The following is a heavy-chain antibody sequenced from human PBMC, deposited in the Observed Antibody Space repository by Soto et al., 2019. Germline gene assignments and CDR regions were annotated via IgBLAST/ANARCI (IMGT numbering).Heavy chain of an antibody. Sequence: GGSLRLSCSASGFTFSSYAMHWVRQAPGKGLEYVSAISSNGGSTYYADSVKGRFTISRDNSKNTLYLQMSSLRAEDTAVYYCVKPPTGDFGRYWGQGTLVTVSS. V-gene: IGHV3-64D*06. D-gene: IGHD3-10*01. CDR3: VKPPTGDFGRY. CDR2: ISSNGGST. CDR1: GFTFSSYA. J-gene: IGHJ4*02.